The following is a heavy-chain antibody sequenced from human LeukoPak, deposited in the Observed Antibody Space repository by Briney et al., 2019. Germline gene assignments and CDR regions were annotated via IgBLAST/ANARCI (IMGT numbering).Heavy chain of an antibody. Sequence: GGSMRLSCAASGFTFSSYGMHWVRQAPGKGLEWVAVISYDGSNKYYADSVQGRFTISRDNSKNTLYLQMNSLRAEDTAVYYCAKDFAGYCSSTSCPGGYFDYWGQGTLVTVSS. J-gene: IGHJ4*02. D-gene: IGHD2-2*01. CDR2: ISYDGSNK. V-gene: IGHV3-30*18. CDR1: GFTFSSYG. CDR3: AKDFAGYCSSTSCPGGYFDY.